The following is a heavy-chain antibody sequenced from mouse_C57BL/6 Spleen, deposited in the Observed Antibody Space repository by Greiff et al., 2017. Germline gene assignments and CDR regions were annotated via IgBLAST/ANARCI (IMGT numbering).Heavy chain of an antibody. CDR3: ARWDYYGSSDVYAIDY. CDR2: IHPGSGST. V-gene: IGHV1-55*01. CDR1: GYTFTSYW. D-gene: IGHD1-1*01. J-gene: IGHJ4*01. Sequence: QVQLQQPGAELVKPGASVKMSCKASGYTFTSYWITWVKQRHGKGLEWIGDIHPGSGSTNYNEKFKSKATLTVDTSSSTVYLQLSSLTSADSAVYDCARWDYYGSSDVYAIDYWGQGTSVTVSS.